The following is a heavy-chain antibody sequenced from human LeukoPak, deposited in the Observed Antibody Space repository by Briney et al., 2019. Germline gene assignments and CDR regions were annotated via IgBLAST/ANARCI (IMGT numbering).Heavy chain of an antibody. CDR3: ARSLPYCTNTSCYLDP. D-gene: IGHD2-2*01. CDR1: GFTFTTYW. CDR2: ISSRSSVI. V-gene: IGHV3-48*04. Sequence: GGSLRLSCAASGFTFTTYWMNWVRQAPEKGLEWISYISSRSSVIYYADSVKGRFTISRDNAKNSLDLQMKSLRAEDTAVYYCARSLPYCTNTSCYLDPWGQGTLVTVSS. J-gene: IGHJ5*02.